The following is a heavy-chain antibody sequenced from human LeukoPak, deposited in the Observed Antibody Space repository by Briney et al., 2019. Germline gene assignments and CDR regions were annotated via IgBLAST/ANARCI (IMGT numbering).Heavy chain of an antibody. D-gene: IGHD3-22*01. CDR1: GGSISSYY. CDR3: ATLPVDSSGYRTLDY. CDR2: IYYSGST. Sequence: ETLSLTCTVSGGSISSYYWSWIRQPPGKGLEWIGYIYYSGSTNYNPSLKSRVTISVDTSKNQFSLKLSSVTAADTAVYYCATLPVDSSGYRTLDYWGQGTLVTVSS. J-gene: IGHJ4*02. V-gene: IGHV4-59*08.